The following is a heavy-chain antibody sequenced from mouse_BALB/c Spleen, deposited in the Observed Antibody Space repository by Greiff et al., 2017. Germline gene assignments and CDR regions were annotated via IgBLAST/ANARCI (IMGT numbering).Heavy chain of an antibody. Sequence: VQRVESGAELAKPGASVKMSCKASGYTFTSYWMHWVKQRPGQGLEWIGYINPSTGYTEYNQKFKDKATLTADKSSSTAYMQLSSLTSEDSAVYYCARSFGYRGYFDVWGAGTTVTVSS. CDR3: ARSFGYRGYFDV. V-gene: IGHV1-7*01. J-gene: IGHJ1*01. D-gene: IGHD2-2*01. CDR1: GYTFTSYW. CDR2: INPSTGYT.